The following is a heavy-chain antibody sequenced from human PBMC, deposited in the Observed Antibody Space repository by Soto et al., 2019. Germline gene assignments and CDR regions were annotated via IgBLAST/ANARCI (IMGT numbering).Heavy chain of an antibody. CDR3: ARDFVSYGDFGPWFDP. V-gene: IGHV3-11*01. J-gene: IGHJ5*02. D-gene: IGHD4-17*01. CDR2: ISSSGSTI. CDR1: GFTFRDYY. Sequence: QVQLVESGGGLVKPGGSLRLSCAASGFTFRDYYMSWTRQAPGKGLEWVSYISSSGSTIYYADSVKGRFTISRDNAKNSLYLKMNRLRAADTAVYYWARDFVSYGDFGPWFDPWGQGTLVTVAS.